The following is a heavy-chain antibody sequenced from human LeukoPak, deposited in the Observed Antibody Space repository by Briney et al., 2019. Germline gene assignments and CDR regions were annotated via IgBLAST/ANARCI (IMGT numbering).Heavy chain of an antibody. D-gene: IGHD4-17*01. CDR1: GFTFSNYG. CDR3: AKDPNGDYIGTFDI. V-gene: IGHV3-30*02. Sequence: GGSLRLSCAASGFTFSNYGMHWVRQAPGKGLEWVAFIPYDGSNKYYADSVKGRFTISRDNSKNTLYLQMNSLRAEDTAVYYCAKDPNGDYIGTFDIWGQGTMVTVSS. CDR2: IPYDGSNK. J-gene: IGHJ3*02.